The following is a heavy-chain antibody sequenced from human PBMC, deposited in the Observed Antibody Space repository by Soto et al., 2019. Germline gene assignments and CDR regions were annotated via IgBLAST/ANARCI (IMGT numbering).Heavy chain of an antibody. D-gene: IGHD3-10*01. CDR2: INTNGRSA. CDR3: AKDVLGGTMGWFDP. CDR1: GFTFSNYV. V-gene: IGHV3-23*01. J-gene: IGHJ5*02. Sequence: EVHLLESGGGLVQPGGSLRLSCAASGFTFSNYVISWVRQAPGRGLEWVSSINTNGRSADYADSVKGRFTISRDNSRSTLHLQMNSLRAEDTAIYYCAKDVLGGTMGWFDPWAGEPWSPSPQ.